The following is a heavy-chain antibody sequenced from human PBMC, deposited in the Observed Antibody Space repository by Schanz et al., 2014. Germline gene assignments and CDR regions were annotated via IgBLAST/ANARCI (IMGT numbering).Heavy chain of an antibody. CDR3: AEYGSYERVSGSYRELED. V-gene: IGHV3-23*01. Sequence: DVQLLESGGGLVQPGGSLRLSCAASGFTFTNYAMSWVRQAPGKGLEWVSTIGTSGGTNYAESVKGRFAIATDNTKNTMNLQKNDLRTEDADVKYGAEYGSYERVSGSYRELEDWGQGTLVTVSS. J-gene: IGHJ4*02. CDR1: GFTFTNYA. CDR2: IGTSGGT. D-gene: IGHD3-10*01.